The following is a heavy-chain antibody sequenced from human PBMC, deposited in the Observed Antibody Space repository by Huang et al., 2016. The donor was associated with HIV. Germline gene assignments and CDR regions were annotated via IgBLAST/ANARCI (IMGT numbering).Heavy chain of an antibody. CDR2: IKQDGSEK. V-gene: IGHV3-7*01. Sequence: EVQLVESGGGLVEPGGSLRLSCAAFGFTFSSYWMSWVRQAPGKGLEWVDNIKQDGSEKYYVESVKGRFTISRDNAKNSLYLQMNSLRAEDTAVYYCASRGYSYGYFDYWGQGTLVTVSS. J-gene: IGHJ4*02. CDR3: ASRGYSYGYFDY. CDR1: GFTFSSYW. D-gene: IGHD5-18*01.